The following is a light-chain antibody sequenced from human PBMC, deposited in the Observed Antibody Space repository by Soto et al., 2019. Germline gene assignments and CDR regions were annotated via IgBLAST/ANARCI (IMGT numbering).Light chain of an antibody. CDR2: AAS. J-gene: IGKJ4*01. V-gene: IGKV1-12*02. CDR3: QQVYVYPST. CDR1: QSISSW. Sequence: GDRVTITCRASQSISSWLAWYQQKPGKAPNLLIYAASTLQSGVPSRFSGGGSGTDFTLTISSLQPEDFATYYCQQVYVYPSTFGGGTKVDIK.